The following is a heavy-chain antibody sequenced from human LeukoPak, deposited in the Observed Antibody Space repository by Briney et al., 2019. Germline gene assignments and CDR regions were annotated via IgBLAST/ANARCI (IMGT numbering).Heavy chain of an antibody. CDR1: GFTFSNYW. CDR2: INSDGSST. Sequence: GGSLRLSCEASGFTFSNYWMSWVRQAPGKGLVWVSRINSDGSSTSYADSVKGRFTISRDNAKNTLYLQMNSLRAEDTAVYYCARAPYYYDSSGASIWGQGTMVTVSS. J-gene: IGHJ3*02. D-gene: IGHD3-22*01. V-gene: IGHV3-74*01. CDR3: ARAPYYYDSSGASI.